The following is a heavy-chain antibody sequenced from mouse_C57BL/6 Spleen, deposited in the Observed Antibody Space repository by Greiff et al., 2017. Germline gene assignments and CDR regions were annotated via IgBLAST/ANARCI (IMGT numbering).Heavy chain of an antibody. D-gene: IGHD2-4*01. J-gene: IGHJ1*03. CDR2: INPNNGGT. V-gene: IGHV1-26*01. CDR3: ARRGDYDFYWYFDV. CDR1: GYTFTDYY. Sequence: EVQLQQSGPELVKPGASVKISCKASGYTFTDYYMNWVKQSHGKSLEWIGDINPNNGGTSYNQRFKGKATLTVDKSSSTAYMELRSLTSEDSAVYYCARRGDYDFYWYFDVWGTGTTVTVSS.